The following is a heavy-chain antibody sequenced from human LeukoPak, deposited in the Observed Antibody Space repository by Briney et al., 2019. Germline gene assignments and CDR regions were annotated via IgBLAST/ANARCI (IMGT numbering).Heavy chain of an antibody. CDR1: GFTFSSFG. CDR2: IRYDGSNK. D-gene: IGHD2-2*01. V-gene: IGHV3-30*02. Sequence: GGSLRLSCAASGFTFSSFGMHWVRQAPGKGLEWVAFIRYDGSNKYYADSVKGRFTISRDNSKNTLYLQMNSLRAEDTAVYYCAKDHYCSSTSCYGAYYYYMDVWGKGTTVTVSS. J-gene: IGHJ6*03. CDR3: AKDHYCSSTSCYGAYYYYMDV.